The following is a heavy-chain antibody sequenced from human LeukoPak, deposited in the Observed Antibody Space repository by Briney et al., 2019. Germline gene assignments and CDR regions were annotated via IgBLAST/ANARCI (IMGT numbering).Heavy chain of an antibody. CDR2: ISSSSSYI. Sequence: GGSLRLSCAASGFTVSSNYMSWVRQAPGKGLEWVSSISSSSSYIVYADSVKGRFTISRDNAKNSLYLQMNSLRAEDTAVYYCATLLVPAAPDAFDIWGQGTMVTVSS. D-gene: IGHD2-2*01. CDR1: GFTVSSNY. J-gene: IGHJ3*02. V-gene: IGHV3-21*01. CDR3: ATLLVPAAPDAFDI.